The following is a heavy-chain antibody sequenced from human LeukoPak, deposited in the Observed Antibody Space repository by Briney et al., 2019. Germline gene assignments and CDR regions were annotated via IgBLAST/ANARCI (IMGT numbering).Heavy chain of an antibody. J-gene: IGHJ6*02. D-gene: IGHD2-15*01. CDR2: IYYSGST. V-gene: IGHV4-59*01. CDR3: ARGFGCSGGSCYFSIPVYGMGV. Sequence: PSETLSLTCTVSGGSISSYYWSWIRQPPGKGLEWIGYIYYSGSTNYNPSLKSRVTISVDTSKNQFSLKLRSVTDADTAVYYCARGFGCSGGSCYFSIPVYGMGVWGQGTTVTVSS. CDR1: GGSISSYY.